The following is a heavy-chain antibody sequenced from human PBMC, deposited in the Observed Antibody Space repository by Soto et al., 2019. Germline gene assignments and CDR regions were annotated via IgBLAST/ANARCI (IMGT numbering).Heavy chain of an antibody. J-gene: IGHJ4*02. D-gene: IGHD5-18*01. CDR3: AKDFALYSYGYPSY. CDR1: GFTFSSYG. V-gene: IGHV3-30*18. CDR2: ISYDGSNK. Sequence: QVQLVESGGGVVQPGRSLRLSCAASGFTFSSYGMHWVRQAPGKGLEWVAVISYDGSNKYYADSVKGRFTISRDNSKNTLYLQMNSLRAEDTAVYYCAKDFALYSYGYPSYWGQGTLVTVSS.